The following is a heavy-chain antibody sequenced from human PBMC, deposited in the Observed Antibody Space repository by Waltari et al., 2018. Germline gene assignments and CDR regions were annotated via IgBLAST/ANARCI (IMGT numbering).Heavy chain of an antibody. CDR3: ARYIIVVVPAAIRGWFDP. J-gene: IGHJ5*02. Sequence: QVQLVQSGAEVKKPGSSVKVSCKASGGTFSSYAISWVRQAPGQGLEWMGGIIPIFGTANYARKFQGRVTITADESTSTAYMELGSLRSEDTAVYYCARYIIVVVPAAIRGWFDPWGQGTLVTVSS. D-gene: IGHD2-2*02. CDR1: GGTFSSYA. CDR2: IIPIFGTA. V-gene: IGHV1-69*01.